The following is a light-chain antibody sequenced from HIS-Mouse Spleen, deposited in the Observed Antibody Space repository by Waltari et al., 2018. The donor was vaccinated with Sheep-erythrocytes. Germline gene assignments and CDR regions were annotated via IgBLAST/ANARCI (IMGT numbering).Light chain of an antibody. J-gene: IGLJ1*01. CDR3: CSYAGSYNHV. CDR1: SSAVGSDNL. Sequence: SALTQPASVSGSPGQSITISCTGTSSAVGSDNLASWYQQHPGKAPKLMIYDVSKRPSGVPDRFSGSKSGNTASLTISGLQAEDEADYYCCSYAGSYNHVFATGTKVTVL. V-gene: IGLV2-23*02. CDR2: DVS.